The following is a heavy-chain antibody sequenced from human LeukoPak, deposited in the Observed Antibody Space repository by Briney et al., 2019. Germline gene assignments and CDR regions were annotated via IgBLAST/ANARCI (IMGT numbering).Heavy chain of an antibody. D-gene: IGHD3-22*01. J-gene: IGHJ4*02. Sequence: PGGSLRLSCAASGFTVSSNYMSWVRQAPGKGLEWVSVIYSGGSTYYADSVKGRFTISRDNSKNTLYLQMNSLRAEDTAVYYCAKDTYYYYDSSGSLDYWGQGTLVTVSS. CDR3: AKDTYYYYDSSGSLDY. CDR1: GFTVSSNY. V-gene: IGHV3-53*01. CDR2: IYSGGST.